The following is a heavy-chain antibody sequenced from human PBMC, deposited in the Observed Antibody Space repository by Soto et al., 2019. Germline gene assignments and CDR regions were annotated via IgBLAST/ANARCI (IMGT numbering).Heavy chain of an antibody. Sequence: VQLVESGGGLVKPGGSLRLSCAASGFTFSSYSMNWVRQAPGKGLEWVSSISSSSSYIYYADSVKGRFTISRDNAKNSLYLQMNSLRAEDTAVYYCARAPPGYGDYEDYFDYWGQGTLVTVSS. V-gene: IGHV3-21*01. CDR1: GFTFSSYS. CDR3: ARAPPGYGDYEDYFDY. D-gene: IGHD4-17*01. J-gene: IGHJ4*02. CDR2: ISSSSSYI.